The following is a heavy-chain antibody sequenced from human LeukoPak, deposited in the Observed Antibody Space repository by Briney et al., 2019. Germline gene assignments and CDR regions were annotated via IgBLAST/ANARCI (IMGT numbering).Heavy chain of an antibody. Sequence: SETLSLTCAVYGGSFSGYYWSWIRQPPGKGLEWLGEINHSGSTNYNPSLKSRVTISVDTSKNQFSLKLSSVTAADTAVYYCARSDIVVVVAAHGPNYFDYWGQGTLVTVSS. CDR2: INHSGST. V-gene: IGHV4-34*01. CDR1: GGSFSGYY. D-gene: IGHD2-15*01. J-gene: IGHJ4*02. CDR3: ARSDIVVVVAAHGPNYFDY.